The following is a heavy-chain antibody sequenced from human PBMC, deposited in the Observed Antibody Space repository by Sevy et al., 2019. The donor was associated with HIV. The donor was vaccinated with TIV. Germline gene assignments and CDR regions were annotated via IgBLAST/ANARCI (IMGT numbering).Heavy chain of an antibody. CDR3: ARSVYDFWSGYRAYYYYGMDV. CDR2: ISSSGSTI. Sequence: GGSLRLSCVGSGFSFSSDAMSWVRQAPGKGLEWVSYISSSGSTIYYADSVKGRFTISRDNAKNSLYLQMNSLRAEDTAVYYCARSVYDFWSGYRAYYYYGMDVWGQGTTVTV. D-gene: IGHD3-3*01. V-gene: IGHV3-48*03. J-gene: IGHJ6*02. CDR1: GFSFSSDA.